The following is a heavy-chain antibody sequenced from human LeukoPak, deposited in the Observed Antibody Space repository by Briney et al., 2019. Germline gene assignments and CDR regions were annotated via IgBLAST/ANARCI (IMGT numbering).Heavy chain of an antibody. CDR2: MNPNSGNT. D-gene: IGHD3-9*01. J-gene: IGHJ6*03. Sequence: GASVKVSCKASGYTFTSYDINWVRQATGLGLEWMGWMNPNSGNTGYAQKFQGRVTMTRNTSISTAYMELSSLRSEDTAVYYCARYYDILTGPQGYYYYMDVWGKGTTVTVSS. CDR1: GYTFTSYD. V-gene: IGHV1-8*01. CDR3: ARYYDILTGPQGYYYYMDV.